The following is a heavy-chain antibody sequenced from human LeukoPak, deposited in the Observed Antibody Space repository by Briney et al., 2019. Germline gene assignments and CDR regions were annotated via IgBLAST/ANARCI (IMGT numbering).Heavy chain of an antibody. J-gene: IGHJ4*02. Sequence: SETLSLTCTVSGGSISSYYWIWIRQPPGKGLEWLGYIYYSGSTNYNPSLKSRVTISVDTSKNQFSLKLRSVTAADTAVYYCARTTVTKYYFDYWGQGTLVTVSS. V-gene: IGHV4-59*01. CDR3: ARTTVTKYYFDY. CDR1: GGSISSYY. CDR2: IYYSGST. D-gene: IGHD4-17*01.